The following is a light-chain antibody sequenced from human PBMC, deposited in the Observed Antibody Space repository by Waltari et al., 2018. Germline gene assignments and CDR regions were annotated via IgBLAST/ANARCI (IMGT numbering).Light chain of an antibody. CDR2: SNN. CDR1: SSNIGSNT. V-gene: IGLV1-44*01. CDR3: AAWDDSLNWV. Sequence: QSVLTQPPSASGTPGQRVTISCSGSSSNIGSNTVHWYQQLPGTAHKLLIYSNNQRPSGVPDRFSGSKSGTSASLAISGLQSEDEADYYCAAWDDSLNWVFGGGTKLTVL. J-gene: IGLJ3*02.